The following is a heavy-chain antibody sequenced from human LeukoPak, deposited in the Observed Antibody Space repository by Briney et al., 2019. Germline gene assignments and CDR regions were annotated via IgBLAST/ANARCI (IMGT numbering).Heavy chain of an antibody. CDR2: IIPILGIA. D-gene: IGHD3-22*01. V-gene: IGHV1-69*04. CDR3: ATEYYYDSSGPTPLDY. CDR1: GGTFSSYT. J-gene: IGHJ4*02. Sequence: SVKVSCKASGGTFSSYTISWVRQAPGQGLEWMGRIIPILGIANYAQKFQGRVTITADKSTSTAYMELSSLRSEDTAVYYCATEYYYDSSGPTPLDYWGQGTLVTVSS.